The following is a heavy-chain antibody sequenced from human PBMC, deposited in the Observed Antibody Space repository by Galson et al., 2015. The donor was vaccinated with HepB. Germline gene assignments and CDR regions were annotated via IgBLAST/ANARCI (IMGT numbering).Heavy chain of an antibody. J-gene: IGHJ4*02. CDR1: GGSFSDYY. V-gene: IGHV4-34*01. CDR3: AKTYRIEWKTFDL. Sequence: ETLSLTCVMSGGSFSDYYWSWVRQSPGKGLEWIREINHIGTTNYNPSLKSRVTISVDTSKNQFFLNFSFVTAADTAIYYCAKTYRIEWKTFDLWAQGTQVTVSS. CDR2: INHIGTT. D-gene: IGHD3-3*01.